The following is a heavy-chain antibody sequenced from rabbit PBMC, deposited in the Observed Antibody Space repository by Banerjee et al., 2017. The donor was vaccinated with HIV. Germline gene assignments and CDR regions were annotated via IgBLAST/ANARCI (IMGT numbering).Heavy chain of an antibody. CDR2: INTNSGNT. CDR3: LRRWHSTDL. Sequence: QSLEESGGDRVKPGRSLTLTCTASGFSFSDKYVMCWVRQAPGKGLEWIGCINTNSGNTVYASWAKGPFTISKTSSTTVTLQMTSLTAADTATYFCLRRWHSTDLWGPGTLVTVS. V-gene: IGHV1S40*01. D-gene: IGHD7-1*01. CDR1: GFSFSDKYV. J-gene: IGHJ4*01.